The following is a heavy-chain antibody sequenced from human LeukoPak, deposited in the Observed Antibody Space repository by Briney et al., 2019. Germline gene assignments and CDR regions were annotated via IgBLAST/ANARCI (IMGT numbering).Heavy chain of an antibody. CDR3: ARVSGQPNRFLSRY. J-gene: IGHJ4*02. CDR2: INPNSGGT. Sequence: VASVKVSCKASGYTFTGYYMHWVRQAPGQGLEWMGWINPNSGGTNYAQKFQGRVTMTRDTSISTAYMELSRLRSDDTAAYYCARVSGQPNRFLSRYWGQGTLVTVSS. V-gene: IGHV1-2*02. D-gene: IGHD3-10*01. CDR1: GYTFTGYY.